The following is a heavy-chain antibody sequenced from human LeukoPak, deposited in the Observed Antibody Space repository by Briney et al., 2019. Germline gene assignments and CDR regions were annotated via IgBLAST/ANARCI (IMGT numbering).Heavy chain of an antibody. V-gene: IGHV1-8*01. CDR3: AREVDYYDSSDYFPLGY. CDR1: GYTFTSYD. J-gene: IGHJ4*02. D-gene: IGHD3-22*01. CDR2: MNPNSGNT. Sequence: ASVKVSCKASGYTFTSYDINWVRQATGQGLEWMGWMNPNSGNTGYAQKFQGRVTMTRNTSISTAYMELSSLRSEDTAVYYCAREVDYYDSSDYFPLGYWGQGTLVTVSS.